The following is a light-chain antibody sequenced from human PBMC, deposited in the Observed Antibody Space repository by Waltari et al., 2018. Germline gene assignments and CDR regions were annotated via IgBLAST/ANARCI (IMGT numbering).Light chain of an antibody. Sequence: QSALTQPRSVSGSPGQSVTISCTGTSSDVGGYDYVSWYQQHPGKAPKLMIYGVSRRPSGVPDRFPGANSDNTASLSTAGRQAEAEANYYCTSYAVGSWVFGKGTKLSVL. CDR2: GVS. V-gene: IGLV2-11*01. CDR3: TSYAVGSWV. CDR1: SSDVGGYDY. J-gene: IGLJ3*02.